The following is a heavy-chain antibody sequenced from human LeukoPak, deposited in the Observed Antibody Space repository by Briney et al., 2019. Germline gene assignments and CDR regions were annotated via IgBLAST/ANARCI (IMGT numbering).Heavy chain of an antibody. CDR2: INPNSGGT. CDR3: ARDQPYDRELRYFDWSIKPFWIY. D-gene: IGHD3-9*01. J-gene: IGHJ4*02. CDR1: GYTFTGYY. V-gene: IGHV1-2*02. Sequence: ASVKVSCKASGYTFTGYYMHWVRQAPGQGLEWMGWINPNSGGTNYAQKFQGRVTMTRDTSISTAYMELSRLRSDDTAVYYCARDQPYDRELRYFDWSIKPFWIYWGQGTLVTVSS.